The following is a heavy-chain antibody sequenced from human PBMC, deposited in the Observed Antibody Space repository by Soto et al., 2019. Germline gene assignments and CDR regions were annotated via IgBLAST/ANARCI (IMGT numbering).Heavy chain of an antibody. J-gene: IGHJ4*02. CDR1: GDSVISGDTY. D-gene: IGHD6-6*01. Sequence: SETLSLTCTVSGDSVISGDTYLNWIRQHPERGLEWMGYINYRGTTNYHPALKSRILISVDTSTNQFSLKLSSVTAADTAVYYCARTIHSSSSFDYWGQGTLVTVSS. CDR3: ARTIHSSSSFDY. CDR2: INYRGTT. V-gene: IGHV4-61*08.